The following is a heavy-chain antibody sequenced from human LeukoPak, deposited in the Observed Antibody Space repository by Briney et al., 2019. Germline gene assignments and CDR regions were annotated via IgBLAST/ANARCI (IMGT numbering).Heavy chain of an antibody. D-gene: IGHD3-9*01. CDR3: TTERYFDWLLFDY. CDR1: GFTFSNAW. CDR2: IKSKTDGGTT. V-gene: IGHV3-15*01. J-gene: IGHJ4*02. Sequence: GGSLRLSCAASGFTFSNAWMSWVRQAPGKGLEWVGRIKSKTDGGTTDYAARVKGRFTISRDDSKNTLYLQMNSLKTEDTAVYYCTTERYFDWLLFDYWGQGTLVTVSS.